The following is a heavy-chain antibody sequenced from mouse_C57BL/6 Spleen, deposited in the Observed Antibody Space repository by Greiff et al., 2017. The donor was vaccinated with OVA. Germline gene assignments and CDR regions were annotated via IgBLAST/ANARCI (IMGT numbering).Heavy chain of an antibody. CDR2: SRNKANDYTT. V-gene: IGHV7-1*01. CDR1: GFTFSDFY. D-gene: IGHD1-1*01. Sequence: EVKLVESGGGLVQSGRSLRLSCATSGFTFSDFYMEWVRQAPGKGLEWIAASRNKANDYTTEYNASVKGRFIVYRDTSQSILYLQMNALRAEDTSIYYGARDADYYGSSHWYFDVWGKGTTVTVSS. J-gene: IGHJ1*03. CDR3: ARDADYYGSSHWYFDV.